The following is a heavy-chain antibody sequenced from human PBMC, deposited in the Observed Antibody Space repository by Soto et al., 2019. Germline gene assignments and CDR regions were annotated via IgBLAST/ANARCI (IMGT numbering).Heavy chain of an antibody. D-gene: IGHD2-21*02. Sequence: ASVKVSCKASGYTFTSYYMHWVRQAPGQGLEWMGMINPSGGSTSYTQKFQGRVTMTRDTSTSTVYMELSSLRSEDTAVYYCARGPDCGGDCYSSSFYYYYYGLGVWGQGTTDTVSS. CDR3: ARGPDCGGDCYSSSFYYYYYGLGV. CDR2: INPSGGST. J-gene: IGHJ6*02. V-gene: IGHV1-46*01. CDR1: GYTFTSYY.